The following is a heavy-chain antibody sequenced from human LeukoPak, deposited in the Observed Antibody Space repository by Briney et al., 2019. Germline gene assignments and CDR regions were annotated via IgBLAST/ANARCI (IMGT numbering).Heavy chain of an antibody. CDR1: GFTFISYA. V-gene: IGHV3-23*01. CDR2: ISGSGDST. CDR3: AGESLGSDYYGSGKYFDY. Sequence: QPGGSLRLSCAAFGFTFISYAMSWVRHAPGKGLEWVSVISGSGDSTHYADSVKGRFTISRDNSKNTVYLQMNSLRAEDTAVYYCAGESLGSDYYGSGKYFDYWGQGTLVTVSS. D-gene: IGHD3-10*01. J-gene: IGHJ4*02.